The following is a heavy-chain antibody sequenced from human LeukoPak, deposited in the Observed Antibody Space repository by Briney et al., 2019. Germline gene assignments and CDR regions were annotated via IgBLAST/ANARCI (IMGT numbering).Heavy chain of an antibody. Sequence: SETLSLTCTVSGGSISSYYWSWIRQPPGKGLEWIGYIYYSGRTKYNPSLKSRVTISVDTSKNQFSLKLSSVTAADTAVYYCARVWGDCSGGSCYPDYWGQGTLVTVSS. CDR1: GGSISSYY. V-gene: IGHV4-59*01. CDR2: IYYSGRT. J-gene: IGHJ4*02. CDR3: ARVWGDCSGGSCYPDY. D-gene: IGHD2-15*01.